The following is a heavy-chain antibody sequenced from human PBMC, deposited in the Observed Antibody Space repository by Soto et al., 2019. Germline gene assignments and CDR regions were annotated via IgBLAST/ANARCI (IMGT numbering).Heavy chain of an antibody. J-gene: IGHJ6*02. Sequence: SVKVSCKASGFTFTSSAVQWVRQARGRRLEWIGWIVVGSGNTNYAQKFQERVTITRDMSTSTAYMELSSLRSEDTAMYYCAAGSNYYYYYGMDVWGQGTTVTVSS. CDR1: GFTFTSSA. CDR2: IVVGSGNT. V-gene: IGHV1-58*01. CDR3: AAGSNYYYYYGMDV.